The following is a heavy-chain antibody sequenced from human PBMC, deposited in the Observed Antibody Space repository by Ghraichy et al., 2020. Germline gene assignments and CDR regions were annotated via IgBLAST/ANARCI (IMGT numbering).Heavy chain of an antibody. J-gene: IGHJ5*02. CDR1: GGSISSYY. D-gene: IGHD1-26*01. CDR3: ARGGRSVDHEKWEPTFNWFDP. V-gene: IGHV4-59*01. CDR2: IYYSGST. Sequence: SETLSLTCTVSGGSISSYYWSWIRQPPGKGLEWIGYIYYSGSTNYNPSLKSRVTISVDTSKNQFSLKLSSVTAADTAVYYCARGGRSVDHEKWEPTFNWFDPWGQGTLVTVSS.